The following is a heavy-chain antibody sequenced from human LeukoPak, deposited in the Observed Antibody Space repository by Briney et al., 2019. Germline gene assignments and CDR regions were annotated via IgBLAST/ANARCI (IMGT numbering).Heavy chain of an antibody. Sequence: SETLSLTCTVSGGSISSGDYYWSWIRQPPGKGLEWIGYIYYSGSTYYNPSLKSRVTISVDTSKNQFSLKLSSVTAADTAVYYCARKVHSGWGTFDYWGQGTLVTVSS. CDR1: GGSISSGDYY. D-gene: IGHD6-19*01. CDR3: ARKVHSGWGTFDY. J-gene: IGHJ4*02. CDR2: IYYSGST. V-gene: IGHV4-30-4*01.